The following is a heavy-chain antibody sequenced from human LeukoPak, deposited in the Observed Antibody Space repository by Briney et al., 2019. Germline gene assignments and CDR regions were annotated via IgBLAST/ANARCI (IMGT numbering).Heavy chain of an antibody. Sequence: GGSLRLSCAVSGFTFTSYAMSWVRQAPGKGLEWVSAISGSGVTTYYADSVKGRFTISRDISNKTLYLQMNSLRVEDTALYYCAKTLVPSGIYPEDYFDYWGQGTLVTVSS. J-gene: IGHJ4*02. V-gene: IGHV3-23*01. D-gene: IGHD1-26*01. CDR2: ISGSGVTT. CDR3: AKTLVPSGIYPEDYFDY. CDR1: GFTFTSYA.